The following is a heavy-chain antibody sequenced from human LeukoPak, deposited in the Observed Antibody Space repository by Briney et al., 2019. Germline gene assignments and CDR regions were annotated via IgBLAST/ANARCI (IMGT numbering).Heavy chain of an antibody. Sequence: SETLSLTCTVSGGSITSSSYYWGWIRQPPGKGLEWIGSIYYSGSTYYNPSLKSRVTISVDTSKNQFSLILSSVTAADRAVYYCARKVRGYSYGRGIDYWGQGTLVTVPS. CDR1: GGSITSSSYY. D-gene: IGHD5-18*01. V-gene: IGHV4-39*01. CDR3: ARKVRGYSYGRGIDY. J-gene: IGHJ4*02. CDR2: IYYSGST.